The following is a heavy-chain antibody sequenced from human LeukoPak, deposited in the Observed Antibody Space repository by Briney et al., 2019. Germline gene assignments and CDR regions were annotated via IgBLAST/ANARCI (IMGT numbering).Heavy chain of an antibody. CDR2: ISSDGSST. D-gene: IGHD4-11*01. CDR1: GFTFRNHW. V-gene: IGHV3-74*03. J-gene: IGHJ4*02. Sequence: PGGSLRLSCAPPGFTFRNHWMHGVRQTPGKGMVWVSRISSDGSSTTYADSVKGRFTISRDNAKNTRYLQMNNLRAEDTAMYYCARDQRVTGRPDIDYWGQGTLVIVSS. CDR3: ARDQRVTGRPDIDY.